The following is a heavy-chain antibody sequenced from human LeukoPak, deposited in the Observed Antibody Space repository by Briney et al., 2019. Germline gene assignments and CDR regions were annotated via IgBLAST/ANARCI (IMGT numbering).Heavy chain of an antibody. CDR2: INSDGSRR. Sequence: GGSLRLSCAASGFNVSIYWMHWVRQAPGKGLVWVSRINSDGSRRMYADSVKGRFTISRDNAKNTLYLQMNSLRAEDTATYFCTRGGYCGADNCYSGGDYFDPWGQGTLVIVSS. J-gene: IGHJ5*02. CDR1: GFNVSIYW. D-gene: IGHD2-15*01. CDR3: TRGGYCGADNCYSGGDYFDP. V-gene: IGHV3-74*03.